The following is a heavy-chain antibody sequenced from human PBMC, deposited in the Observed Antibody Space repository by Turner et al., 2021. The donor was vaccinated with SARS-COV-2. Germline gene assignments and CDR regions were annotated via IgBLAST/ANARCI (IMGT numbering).Heavy chain of an antibody. CDR2: ICYSEST. CDR1: GGSFSGYY. Sequence: QVQLQQWGAGLLKPSETLSLTCAVYGGSFSGYYWGWIRQPPGKGLEWIGSICYSESTYYNPSLKSRVTISVDTSKNQFSLKLSSVTAADTAVYYCARQRLVVVPAAIINGMDVWGQGTTVTVSS. J-gene: IGHJ6*02. D-gene: IGHD2-2*01. CDR3: ARQRLVVVPAAIINGMDV. V-gene: IGHV4-34*01.